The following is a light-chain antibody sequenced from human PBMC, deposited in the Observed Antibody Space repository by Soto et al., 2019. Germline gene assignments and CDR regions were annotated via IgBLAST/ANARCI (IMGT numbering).Light chain of an antibody. CDR3: QQCYSSPRT. Sequence: DIQMTQSPSTLSAGVGDRVTITCRASQRISTYLNWYQQKPGKAPTLLIYAASSLQSGGPSRFSGGGSGTDFTLTINTLQPEDFATYFCQQCYSSPRTFGQGTKVEIK. J-gene: IGKJ1*01. CDR2: AAS. V-gene: IGKV1-39*01. CDR1: QRISTY.